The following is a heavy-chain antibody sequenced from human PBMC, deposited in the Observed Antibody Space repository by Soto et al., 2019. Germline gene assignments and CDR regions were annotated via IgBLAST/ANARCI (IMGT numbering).Heavy chain of an antibody. CDR3: ARDQSGYDYSSGWFDP. D-gene: IGHD5-12*01. Sequence: QVQLVQSGAEVKKPGSSVKVSCKASGGTFSSYTISWVRQAPGQGLEWMGRIIPILGIANYAQKFQGRVTITADKSTSTAYMELSSLRYEDTAVYYCARDQSGYDYSSGWFDPWGQGTLVTVSS. CDR1: GGTFSSYT. V-gene: IGHV1-69*08. J-gene: IGHJ5*02. CDR2: IIPILGIA.